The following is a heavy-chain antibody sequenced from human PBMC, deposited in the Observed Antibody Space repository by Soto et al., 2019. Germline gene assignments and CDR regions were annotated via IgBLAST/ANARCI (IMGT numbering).Heavy chain of an antibody. V-gene: IGHV3-23*01. CDR1: GFTFSSYA. CDR2: ISGSGGTT. CDR3: AKNGRAAAMYNWFDP. J-gene: IGHJ5*02. Sequence: EVQLLESGGGLVQPGGSLRLSCTGSGFTFSSYAMNWVRQAPGKGLECVSTISGSGGTTYYADSVKGRFTISRDNSKNTLYLQMSRLRADDTAVYYCAKNGRAAAMYNWFDPWGQGTLVTVSS. D-gene: IGHD6-13*01.